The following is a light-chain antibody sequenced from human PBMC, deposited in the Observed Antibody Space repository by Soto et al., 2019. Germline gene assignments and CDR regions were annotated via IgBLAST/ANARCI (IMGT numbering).Light chain of an antibody. CDR2: GAS. Sequence: EIVLTQSPGPLSLSPGERATLSCRASQSVSPYLAWYQHKPGQAPRLLIYGASSRATGIPDRFSGSGSGTDFTLTISRLEPEDFAVYDCQQYGSSPPVTFGPGTKVDIK. CDR3: QQYGSSPPVT. V-gene: IGKV3-20*01. CDR1: QSVSPY. J-gene: IGKJ3*01.